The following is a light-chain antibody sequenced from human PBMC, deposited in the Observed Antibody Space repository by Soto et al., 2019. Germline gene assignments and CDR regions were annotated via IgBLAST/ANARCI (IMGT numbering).Light chain of an antibody. CDR1: QGIRND. Sequence: AIQMPQSPSSLSASVGDSVTITCGASQGIRNDLGWYQQKPGKAPKLLIYAASSLQSGVPSRLSGSGSGTDFTLTISSLQPEESATDYGQKYNSAPITFGQGTRLEIK. J-gene: IGKJ5*01. V-gene: IGKV1-6*01. CDR2: AAS. CDR3: QKYNSAPIT.